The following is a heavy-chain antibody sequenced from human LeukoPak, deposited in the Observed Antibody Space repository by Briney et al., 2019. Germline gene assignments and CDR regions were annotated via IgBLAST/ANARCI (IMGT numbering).Heavy chain of an antibody. V-gene: IGHV1-24*01. J-gene: IGHJ4*02. Sequence: ASVKVSCKVSGYILTELSMHWVRQAPGKGLEWMGGFDPEDGETIYAQKFQGRVTMTEDTSTDTAYMELSSLRSEDTAVYYCATVRTDSSGYYYFDYWGQGTLVTVSS. CDR3: ATVRTDSSGYYYFDY. CDR1: GYILTELS. CDR2: FDPEDGET. D-gene: IGHD3-22*01.